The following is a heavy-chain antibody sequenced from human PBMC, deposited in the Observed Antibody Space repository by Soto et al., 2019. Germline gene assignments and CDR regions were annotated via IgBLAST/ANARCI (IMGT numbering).Heavy chain of an antibody. CDR2: LRSGGTT. CDR1: GFTVSSNY. D-gene: IGHD2-15*01. CDR3: ARDAGYCRGGSCNEGHAFNF. Sequence: GGSLRLSCAASGFTVSSNYMNWVRQAPGKGLEWVSLLRSGGTTYYADSVKGRFTISRDSSKNTLYLQMNSLRVDDTAVYYCARDAGYCRGGSCNEGHAFNFWGQGTMVTVSS. V-gene: IGHV3-53*01. J-gene: IGHJ3*01.